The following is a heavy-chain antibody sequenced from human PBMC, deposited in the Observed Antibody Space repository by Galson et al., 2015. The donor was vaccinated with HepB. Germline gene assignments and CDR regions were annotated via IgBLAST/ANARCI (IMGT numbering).Heavy chain of an antibody. CDR2: ISGSSGST. J-gene: IGHJ4*02. CDR3: AKFMVTYYYDSSGYYYGAFDY. D-gene: IGHD3-22*01. V-gene: IGHV3-23*01. Sequence: SLRLSCAASGFTFSTYAVSWVRQAPGKGLEWVSAISGSSGSTYYADSVKGRFTISRDNSKNTLYLQMNSLRAEDTAVYYCAKFMVTYYYDSSGYYYGAFDYWGQGTLVTVSS. CDR1: GFTFSTYA.